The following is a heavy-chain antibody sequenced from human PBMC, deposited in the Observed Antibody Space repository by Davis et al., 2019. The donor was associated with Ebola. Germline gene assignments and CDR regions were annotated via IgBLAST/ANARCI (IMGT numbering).Heavy chain of an antibody. CDR1: GFTFSSYE. CDR2: ISSSGSTI. D-gene: IGHD3-3*01. J-gene: IGHJ4*02. Sequence: PGGSLRLSCAASGFTFSSYEMNWVRQAPGKGLEWVSYISSSGSTIYYADSVKGRFTISRDNAKNSLYLQMNSLRAEDTAVYYCARGSSDFWSGYYTGGFDYWGQGTLVTVSS. V-gene: IGHV3-48*03. CDR3: ARGSSDFWSGYYTGGFDY.